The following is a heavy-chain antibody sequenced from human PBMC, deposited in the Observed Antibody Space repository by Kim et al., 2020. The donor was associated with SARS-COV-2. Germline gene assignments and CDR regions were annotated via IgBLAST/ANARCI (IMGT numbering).Heavy chain of an antibody. CDR2: INPNSGGT. D-gene: IGHD3-22*01. CDR3: ARERRITMIVVGSDAFDI. J-gene: IGHJ3*02. CDR1: GYTFTGYY. V-gene: IGHV1-2*06. Sequence: ASVKVSCKASGYTFTGYYMHWVRQAPGQGLEWMGRINPNSGGTNYAQKFQGRVTMTRDTSISTAYMELSRLRSDDTAVYYCARERRITMIVVGSDAFDIWGQGTMVTVSS.